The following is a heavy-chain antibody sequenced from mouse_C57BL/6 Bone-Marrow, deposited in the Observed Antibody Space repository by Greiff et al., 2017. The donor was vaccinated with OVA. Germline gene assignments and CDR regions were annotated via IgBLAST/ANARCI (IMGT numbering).Heavy chain of an antibody. J-gene: IGHJ4*01. CDR3: TRDPPYYGSSYAMDY. D-gene: IGHD1-1*01. Sequence: VQLKESGEGLVKPGGSLKLSCAASGFTFSSYAMSWVRQTPEKRLEWVAYISSGGDYIYYADTVKGRFTISRDNARNTLYLQMSSLKSEDTAMYYCTRDPPYYGSSYAMDYWGQGTSVTVSS. CDR1: GFTFSSYA. V-gene: IGHV5-9-1*02. CDR2: ISSGGDYI.